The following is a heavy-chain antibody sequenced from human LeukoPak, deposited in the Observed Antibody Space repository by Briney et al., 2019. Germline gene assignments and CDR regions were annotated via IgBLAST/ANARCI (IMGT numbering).Heavy chain of an antibody. V-gene: IGHV4-30-4*01. CDR3: ARSGYTYGTNWFDP. J-gene: IGHJ5*02. Sequence: SQTLSLTCTVSGVSISSGDYYWSWIRQPPGKGLEWIGYIYCSGYTYYNPSLKSRITISVDTSKNQFSLKLSSVTAADTAVYYCARSGYTYGTNWFDPWGQGTLVTVSS. D-gene: IGHD5-18*01. CDR2: IYCSGYT. CDR1: GVSISSGDYY.